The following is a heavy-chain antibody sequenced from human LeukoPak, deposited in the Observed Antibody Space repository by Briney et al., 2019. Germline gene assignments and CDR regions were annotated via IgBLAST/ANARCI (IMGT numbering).Heavy chain of an antibody. CDR2: IYHSGST. J-gene: IGHJ6*03. CDR1: AYSISSGYY. D-gene: IGHD6-19*01. Sequence: SETLSLTCTVSAYSISSGYYWGWIRQPPGKGLEWIGSIYHSGSTYYNPSLKSRVTISVDTSKNQFSLKLSSVTAADTAVYYCARVPKAVAGKYYYYMDVWGKGTTVTISS. V-gene: IGHV4-38-2*02. CDR3: ARVPKAVAGKYYYYMDV.